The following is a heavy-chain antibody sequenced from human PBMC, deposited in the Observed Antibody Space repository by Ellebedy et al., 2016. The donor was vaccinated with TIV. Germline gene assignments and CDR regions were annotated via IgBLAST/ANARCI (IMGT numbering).Heavy chain of an antibody. J-gene: IGHJ4*02. CDR1: GYTLTEFS. CDR3: VRDLEVAGLVDY. Sequence: AASVKVSCKVSGYTLTEFSIHWARQVPGQGLEWMGGFDPEDGKRIYAQKFQGRFTVTEDTSTDTAYMELSSLRSEDTAIYYCVRDLEVAGLVDYWGQGTRVTVSS. CDR2: FDPEDGKR. V-gene: IGHV1-24*01. D-gene: IGHD6-19*01.